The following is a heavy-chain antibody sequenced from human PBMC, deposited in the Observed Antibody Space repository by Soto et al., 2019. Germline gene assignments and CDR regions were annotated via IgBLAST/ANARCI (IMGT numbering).Heavy chain of an antibody. D-gene: IGHD4-17*01. V-gene: IGHV1-3*01. J-gene: IGHJ5*02. CDR3: ARDYGDYVGWFDP. CDR1: GYTFTSYA. Sequence: QVQLVQSGAEVKKPGASVKVSCKASGYTFTSYAMHWVRQAPGQRLEWMGWINAGNGNTKYSQKFQGRVTITRDTSASTAYMELSSLRSEDTAVYYCARDYGDYVGWFDPWGQGTLVTVSS. CDR2: INAGNGNT.